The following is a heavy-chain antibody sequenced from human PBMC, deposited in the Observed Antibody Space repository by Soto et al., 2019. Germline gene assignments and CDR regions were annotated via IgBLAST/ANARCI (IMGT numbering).Heavy chain of an antibody. CDR1: GYTFTSYG. J-gene: IGHJ6*02. CDR3: ARWQSSSWYYYYGMDV. CDR2: ISAYNGNT. D-gene: IGHD6-13*01. Sequence: QVQLVQSGAEVKKPGASVKVSCKASGYTFTSYGIRWVRQAPGQGLEWMGWISAYNGNTNYAQTLQGRVTMTTDTSTRTAYMELRSLRSDDTAVYYCARWQSSSWYYYYGMDVWGQGTTVTVSS. V-gene: IGHV1-18*01.